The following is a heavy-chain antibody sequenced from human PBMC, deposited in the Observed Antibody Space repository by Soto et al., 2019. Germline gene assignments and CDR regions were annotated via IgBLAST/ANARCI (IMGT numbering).Heavy chain of an antibody. CDR2: IIPIPGTA. J-gene: IGHJ6*02. CDR3: AKSPGCNYSLEIYYHYYYGMEV. V-gene: IGHV1-69*01. Sequence: QVQLVQSGAEVKKPGSSVKVSCKASGGTFGSYAISWVRQAPGQGLEWMGGIIPIPGTANYAKKVQGRVTVGADQSNVPAYREPGRLRSEDPAVYFWAKSPGCNYSLEIYYHYYYGMEVWGQGTTVTVSS. CDR1: GGTFGSYA. D-gene: IGHD5-18*01.